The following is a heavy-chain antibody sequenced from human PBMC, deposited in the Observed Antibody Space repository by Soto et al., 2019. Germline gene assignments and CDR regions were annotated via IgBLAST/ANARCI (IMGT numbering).Heavy chain of an antibody. CDR2: INAGNGNT. J-gene: IGHJ5*02. D-gene: IGHD3-10*01. CDR1: GYTFTNYA. V-gene: IGHV1-3*01. CDR3: AKVGPYDSGSYMFRYNWFGP. Sequence: ASVKVSCKASGYTFTNYATHWVRQAPGQRLEWMGWINAGNGNTKYSQKFQGRVTITRDTSASTAYMDLQMNSLRAEDTAVYYCAKVGPYDSGSYMFRYNWFGPWGPGTLVTVSS.